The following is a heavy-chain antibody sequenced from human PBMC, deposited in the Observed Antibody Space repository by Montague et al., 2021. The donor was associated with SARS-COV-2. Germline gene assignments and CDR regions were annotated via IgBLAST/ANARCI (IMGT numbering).Heavy chain of an antibody. V-gene: IGHV4-39*01. D-gene: IGHD3-22*01. CDR1: GGSMYIYGSHYY. Sequence: SETLSLTCTVSGGSMYIYGSHYYWDWIRQPPGKGLEWIGTIFYTGSTIYNSYLKSRVTISIDTSKNQYSLELNSVTAADTAVYYCARRRLDFYDSRHWFDPWGQGALVTVSS. CDR3: ARRRLDFYDSRHWFDP. CDR2: IFYTGST. J-gene: IGHJ5*02.